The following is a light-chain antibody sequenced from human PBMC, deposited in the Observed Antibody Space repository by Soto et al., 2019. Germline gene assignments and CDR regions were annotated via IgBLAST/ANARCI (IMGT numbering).Light chain of an antibody. CDR2: GAS. V-gene: IGKV3-20*01. Sequence: EIVLTKSPGTLSLSPGERATLSCRASLTISDSYLAWYQQKAGQAPRLVIYGASNRATGIPDRFSASGSGTDFTLTISRLEPEDFAVYYCQQYSVSPLTFGQGTKVEVK. CDR1: LTISDSY. J-gene: IGKJ1*01. CDR3: QQYSVSPLT.